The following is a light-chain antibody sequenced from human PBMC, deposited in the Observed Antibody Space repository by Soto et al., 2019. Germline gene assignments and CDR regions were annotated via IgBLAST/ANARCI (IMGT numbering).Light chain of an antibody. CDR2: KAS. Sequence: DIQMTQSPSTLSASVGDRVTITCRASQSISSWLAWYQQKPGKAPKLLIYKASSLESGVPSRFSGSGSGTEFSLTISSLQPDDFATYYCHQYNSDPFTFGGGTKVEIK. CDR3: HQYNSDPFT. V-gene: IGKV1-5*03. J-gene: IGKJ4*01. CDR1: QSISSW.